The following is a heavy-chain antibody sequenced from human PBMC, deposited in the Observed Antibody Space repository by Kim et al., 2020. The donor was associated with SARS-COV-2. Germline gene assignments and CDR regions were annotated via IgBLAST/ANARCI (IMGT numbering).Heavy chain of an antibody. CDR2: IYYSGST. V-gene: IGHV4-31*03. CDR1: GGSISSGGYY. Sequence: SETLSLTCTVSGGSISSGGYYWSWIRQHPGKGLEWIGYIYYSGSTYYNPSLKSRVTISVDTSKNQFSLKLSSVTAADTAVYYCARVGDSSGYQPYGMDVWGQGTTVTVSS. CDR3: ARVGDSSGYQPYGMDV. J-gene: IGHJ6*02. D-gene: IGHD3-22*01.